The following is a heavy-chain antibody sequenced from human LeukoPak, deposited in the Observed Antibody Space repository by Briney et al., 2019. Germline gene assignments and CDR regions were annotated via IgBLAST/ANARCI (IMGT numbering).Heavy chain of an antibody. CDR2: ISWNSGSI. D-gene: IGHD2-15*01. CDR3: AKDSVLLSSGTDAFDI. J-gene: IGHJ3*02. V-gene: IGHV3-9*01. Sequence: PGGSLRLSCAASGFTFDDYAMHWVRQAPGKGLEWVSGISWNSGSIGYADSVKGRFTISRDNAKNSLYLQMNSLRAEDTALYYYAKDSVLLSSGTDAFDIWGQGTMVTVSS. CDR1: GFTFDDYA.